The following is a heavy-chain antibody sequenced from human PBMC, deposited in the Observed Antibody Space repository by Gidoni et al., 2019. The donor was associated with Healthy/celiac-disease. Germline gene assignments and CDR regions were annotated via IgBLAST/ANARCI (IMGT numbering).Heavy chain of an antibody. CDR1: GYSISSGYY. CDR2: IYHSGST. Sequence: QVQLQESGPGLVKPSETLSLTCAVSGYSISSGYYWGWIRQPPGKGLEWIGSIYHSGSTYYNPSLKSRVTISVDTSKNQFSLKLSSVTAADTAVYYCARRSGAVREVRGVIRAALGFYFDYWGQGTLVTVSS. CDR3: ARRSGAVREVRGVIRAALGFYFDY. J-gene: IGHJ4*02. D-gene: IGHD3-10*01. V-gene: IGHV4-38-2*01.